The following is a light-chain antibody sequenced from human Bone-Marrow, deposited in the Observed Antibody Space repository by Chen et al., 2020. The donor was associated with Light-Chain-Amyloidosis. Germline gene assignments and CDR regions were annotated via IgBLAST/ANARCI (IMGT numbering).Light chain of an antibody. V-gene: IGKV3-20*01. CDR2: GAS. CDR1: QSVSSSY. CDR3: QQYGSSPRT. J-gene: IGKJ1*01. Sequence: EMVLTQTPGTRSLSQGERATLSGRASQSVSSSYLAWYQQKPGQAPRLLIYGASSRATGIPDRFSGSGSGTDFTLTISRLEPEDFAVYYCQQYGSSPRTFGQGTKVEIK.